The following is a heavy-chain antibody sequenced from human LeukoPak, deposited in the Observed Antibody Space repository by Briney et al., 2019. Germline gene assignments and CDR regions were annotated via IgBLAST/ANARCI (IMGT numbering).Heavy chain of an antibody. D-gene: IGHD4-17*01. CDR1: GGSISSYY. J-gene: IGHJ4*02. CDR2: IYYSGST. Sequence: PSETLSLTCTVSGGSISSYYWSWIRQPPGKGLEWIGYIYYSGSTNYNPSLKSRVTISVDTSKNQFSLKLSSVTAADTAVYYCARTHGDFDYWGQGTLVTVSS. V-gene: IGHV4-59*01. CDR3: ARTHGDFDY.